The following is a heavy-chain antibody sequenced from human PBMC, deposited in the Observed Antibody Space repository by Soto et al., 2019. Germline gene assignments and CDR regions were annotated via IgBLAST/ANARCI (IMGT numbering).Heavy chain of an antibody. CDR2: IYYSGVT. CDR3: ATGGGGNVLRFFDWFF. Sequence: PSETLSLTCTVSGASITSNYWTLIRQPPGEGLEWIGNIYYSGVTNYNPSLQSRVTISVDRSNNQFSLKLSSVTAADTAVYYCATGGGGNVLRFFDWFFWGRGTLVTVSS. CDR1: GASITSNY. J-gene: IGHJ1*01. D-gene: IGHD3-9*01. V-gene: IGHV4-59*01.